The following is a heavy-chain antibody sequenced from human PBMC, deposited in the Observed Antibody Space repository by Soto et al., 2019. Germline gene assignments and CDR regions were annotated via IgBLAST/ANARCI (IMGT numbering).Heavy chain of an antibody. V-gene: IGHV4-31*03. CDR3: ARDVGRPIFGVVIIHAFDI. Sequence: PSETLSLTCTVSGGSISSGGYYWSWIRQHPGKGLEWIGYIYYSGSTYYNPSLKSRVTISVDTSKNQFSLKLSSVTAADTAVYYCARDVGRPIFGVVIIHAFDIWGQGTMVTVSS. D-gene: IGHD3-3*01. CDR2: IYYSGST. CDR1: GGSISSGGYY. J-gene: IGHJ3*02.